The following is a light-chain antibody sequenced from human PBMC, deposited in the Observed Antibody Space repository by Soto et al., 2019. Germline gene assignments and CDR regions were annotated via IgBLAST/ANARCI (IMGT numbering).Light chain of an antibody. V-gene: IGKV3-20*01. CDR2: GAS. CDR3: QQYGSSPIT. J-gene: IGKJ5*01. Sequence: EIVLTQSPGTLSLSPGERATLSCRASQSVSTRYFAWYQQKPGQAPRLLNYGASSRATGIPDRFSGSGSGTDFTLTISRLEPEDFAVYFCQQYGSSPITFGQGTRLEIK. CDR1: QSVSTRY.